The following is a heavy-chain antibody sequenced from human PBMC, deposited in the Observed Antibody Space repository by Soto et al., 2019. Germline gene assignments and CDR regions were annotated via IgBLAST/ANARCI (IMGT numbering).Heavy chain of an antibody. D-gene: IGHD3-9*01. CDR1: GYSFTSYW. V-gene: IGHV5-10-1*01. J-gene: IGHJ6*02. CDR2: IDPSDSYT. CDR3: ARLDILTGSPFYGMDV. Sequence: GESLKISCKGSGYSFTSYWISWVRQMPGKGLEWMGRIDPSDSYTNYSPSFQGHVTISADKSISTAYLQWSSLKASDTAVYYCARLDILTGSPFYGMDVWGQGTTVTVSS.